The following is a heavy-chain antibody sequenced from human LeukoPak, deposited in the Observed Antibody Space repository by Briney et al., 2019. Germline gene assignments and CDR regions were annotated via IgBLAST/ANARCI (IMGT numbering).Heavy chain of an antibody. V-gene: IGHV4-39*02. Sequence: SETLSLTCTVSGGSISSSYYYWGWIRQPPGKGLEWIGSIYSSGSTYYNPSLKSRVTISVDTSKNQFSLKLTSVTAADTAVYYCARDLGYCTNGVCHTRFDYWGQGTLVTVSS. CDR2: IYSSGST. CDR3: ARDLGYCTNGVCHTRFDY. CDR1: GGSISSSYYY. D-gene: IGHD2-8*01. J-gene: IGHJ4*02.